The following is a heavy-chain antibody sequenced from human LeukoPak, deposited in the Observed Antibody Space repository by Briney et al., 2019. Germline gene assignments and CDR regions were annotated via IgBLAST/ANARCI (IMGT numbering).Heavy chain of an antibody. CDR3: VRDRPSWGLV. CDR2: IFTTGGA. D-gene: IGHD7-27*01. Sequence: PSETLSLTCTVSGGSIGTYYWSWIRQPAGKGLEWIGRIFTTGGANYNPSLKSRVTMSLDTSKNLFSLKLNSVTAADTAVYYCVRDRPSWGLVWGQGALVTVSS. CDR1: GGSIGTYY. J-gene: IGHJ4*02. V-gene: IGHV4-4*07.